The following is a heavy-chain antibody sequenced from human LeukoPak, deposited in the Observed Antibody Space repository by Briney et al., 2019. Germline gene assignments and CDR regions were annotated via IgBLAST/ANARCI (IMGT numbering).Heavy chain of an antibody. CDR1: GFTFRSSG. Sequence: PGGSLRLSCAASGFTFRSSGMHWVRQAPGKGLEWVANIKQDGSEKYYVDSVKGRFTISRDNAKNSLYLQMNSLRAEDTAVYYCARDYGKWLSSNAFDIWGQGTMVTVSS. D-gene: IGHD6-19*01. CDR2: IKQDGSEK. CDR3: ARDYGKWLSSNAFDI. V-gene: IGHV3-7*01. J-gene: IGHJ3*02.